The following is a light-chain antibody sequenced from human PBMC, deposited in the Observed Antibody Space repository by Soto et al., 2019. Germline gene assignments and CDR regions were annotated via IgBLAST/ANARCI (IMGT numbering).Light chain of an antibody. Sequence: QSVLTQPASVSGSPGQSITISCTGTSSDVGGYNVVSWYQHHPGKVPKLMIYEGSERPSGVSNRFSGSKSGNTASLTISGLQAEDEAEYCCCSYAGSATYVFGTGTKVTVL. CDR1: SSDVGGYNV. V-gene: IGLV2-23*01. CDR2: EGS. J-gene: IGLJ1*01. CDR3: CSYAGSATYV.